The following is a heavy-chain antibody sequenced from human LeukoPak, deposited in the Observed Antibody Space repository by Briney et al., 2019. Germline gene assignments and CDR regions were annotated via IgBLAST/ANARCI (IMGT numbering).Heavy chain of an antibody. CDR3: AKPSRIAAADDY. Sequence: GGSLRLSCEVSGFTFKVYAMNWVRQAPGKGLEWVSGISGSGDSTYYADSVKGRFTISRDNSKNTLYLHLDSLRGEDTAVYYCAKPSRIAAADDYWGQGTLVTVSS. V-gene: IGHV3-23*01. CDR2: ISGSGDST. CDR1: GFTFKVYA. D-gene: IGHD6-13*01. J-gene: IGHJ4*02.